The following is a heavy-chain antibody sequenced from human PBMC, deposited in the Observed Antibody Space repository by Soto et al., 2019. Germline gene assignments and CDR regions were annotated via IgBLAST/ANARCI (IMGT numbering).Heavy chain of an antibody. CDR1: GYTFTGYY. V-gene: IGHV1-2*02. J-gene: IGHJ4*02. D-gene: IGHD3-10*01. CDR2: INPNSGST. Sequence: GASVKVSCKASGYTFTGYYMHWVRQAPGQGLEWMGWINPNSGSTNYAQKFQGRVTMTRDTSISTAYMELSRLRSDDTAVYYCARDTAYYAYYFDYWGQGTLVTVSS. CDR3: ARDTAYYAYYFDY.